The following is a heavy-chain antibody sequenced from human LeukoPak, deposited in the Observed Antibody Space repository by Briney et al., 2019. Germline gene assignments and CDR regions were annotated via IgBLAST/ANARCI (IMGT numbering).Heavy chain of an antibody. V-gene: IGHV1-18*01. Sequence: ASLKVSCPATGYNFSIYGITWVRQAPGQGLEWLGWISPQKGNTYSARSLQGRVTLTTDTSTNTAYLDLRSLTSDDTALYYCARAGVHVAVAGTADHWGPGTLGTVSS. CDR3: ARAGVHVAVAGTADH. D-gene: IGHD6-19*01. CDR2: ISPQKGNT. CDR1: GYNFSIYG. J-gene: IGHJ4*02.